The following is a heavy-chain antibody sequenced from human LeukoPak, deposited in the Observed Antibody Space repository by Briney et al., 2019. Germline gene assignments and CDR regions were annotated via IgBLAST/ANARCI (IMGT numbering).Heavy chain of an antibody. J-gene: IGHJ6*02. CDR3: ARDGVQVRSDYYGMGV. CDR1: GFTFSSYS. CDR2: ISSSSSYT. V-gene: IGHV3-21*01. Sequence: GGSLRLSCAASGFTFSSYSMNWVRQAPGKGLEWVSSISSSSSYTYYADSVKGRFTISRDNAKNSLYLQMNSLRAEDTAVYYCARDGVQVRSDYYGMGVWGQGTTVTVSS.